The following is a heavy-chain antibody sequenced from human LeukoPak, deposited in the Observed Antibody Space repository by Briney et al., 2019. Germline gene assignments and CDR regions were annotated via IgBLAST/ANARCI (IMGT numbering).Heavy chain of an antibody. CDR2: ISSSSNYI. V-gene: IGHV3-21*01. J-gene: IGHJ4*02. D-gene: IGHD2-15*01. CDR1: GFTFNTYS. CDR3: VREFCSSGSCPPIR. Sequence: GGSLRLSCAVSGFTFNTYSMTWVRQAPGKGLEWVSSISSSSNYIYYADSVKGRFTISRDNAKNSLYLQMNSLRAEDTAVYYCVREFCSSGSCPPIRWGQRALVTVSS.